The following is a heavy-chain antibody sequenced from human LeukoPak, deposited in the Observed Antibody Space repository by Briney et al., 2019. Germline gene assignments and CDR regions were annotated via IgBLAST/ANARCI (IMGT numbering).Heavy chain of an antibody. D-gene: IGHD5-12*01. CDR3: ARGARGYPDDNFDY. V-gene: IGHV4-61*01. J-gene: IGHJ4*02. CDR2: ISYSGST. CDR1: GYSISSGYY. Sequence: SETLSLTCTVSGYSISSGYYWSWIRQPPGKGLEWIGYISYSGSTNYSPSLKSRVTISVDTSKKQFSLNLNSVTAADTAIYYCARGARGYPDDNFDYWGQGTLVTVSS.